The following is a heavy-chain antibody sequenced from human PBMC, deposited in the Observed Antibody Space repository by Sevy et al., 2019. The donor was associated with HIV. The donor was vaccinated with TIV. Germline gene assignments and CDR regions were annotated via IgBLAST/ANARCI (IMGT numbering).Heavy chain of an antibody. CDR1: GYTFTGYY. Sequence: ASVKVSCKASGYTFTGYYMHWVRQAPGQGLEWMGWINPNSGGTNYAQKFQGWVTMTRDTSISTAYMELSRLRSDDTAVYYCARANSHCSGGSCYPMVFGYWGQGTLVTVSS. D-gene: IGHD2-15*01. J-gene: IGHJ4*02. CDR3: ARANSHCSGGSCYPMVFGY. V-gene: IGHV1-2*04. CDR2: INPNSGGT.